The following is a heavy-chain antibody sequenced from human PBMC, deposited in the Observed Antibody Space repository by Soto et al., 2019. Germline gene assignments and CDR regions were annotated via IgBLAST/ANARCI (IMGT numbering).Heavy chain of an antibody. J-gene: IGHJ4*02. V-gene: IGHV3-30*18. CDR2: ISYDGSNK. CDR1: GFTFSSYG. D-gene: IGHD3-22*01. Sequence: QPGGSLRLSCAASGFTFSSYGMHWVRQAPGKGLEWVAVISYDGSNKYYADSVKGRFTISRDNSKNTLYLQMNSLRAEDTAVYYCAKPSTGGYYDSSGSLDYWGQGTLVTVSS. CDR3: AKPSTGGYYDSSGSLDY.